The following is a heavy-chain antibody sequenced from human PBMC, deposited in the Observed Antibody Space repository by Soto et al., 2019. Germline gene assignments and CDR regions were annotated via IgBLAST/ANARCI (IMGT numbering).Heavy chain of an antibody. CDR1: GFTFTTCA. CDR2: ISNSGDRT. D-gene: IGHD1-26*01. Sequence: VGSLRLSCSSSGFTFTTCAMNWVRQAPGKGLEWVSGISNSGDRTNYTDSVKGRFTISRDSSRNTLYLQMSRLRADDTAKYHCAKGMGMGTTWPFDYCGQRVLVTVSS. CDR3: AKGMGMGTTWPFDY. V-gene: IGHV3-23*01. J-gene: IGHJ4*02.